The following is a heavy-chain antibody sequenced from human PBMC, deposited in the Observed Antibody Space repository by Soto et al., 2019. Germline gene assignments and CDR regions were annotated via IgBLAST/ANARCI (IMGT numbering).Heavy chain of an antibody. CDR1: GGSISSYS. CDR2: IYYSGST. J-gene: IGHJ4*02. CDR3: AREDSSGWYY. V-gene: IGHV4-59*01. Sequence: PSETLSLTCTVSGGSISSYSWSWIRQPPGKGLEWIGYIYYSGSTNYNPSLKSRVTISVDTSKNQFSLKLSSVTAADTAVYYCAREDSSGWYYWGQGILVTVSS. D-gene: IGHD6-19*01.